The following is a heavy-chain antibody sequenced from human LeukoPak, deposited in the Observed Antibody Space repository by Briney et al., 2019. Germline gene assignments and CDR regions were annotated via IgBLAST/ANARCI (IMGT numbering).Heavy chain of an antibody. Sequence: GGSLRLSCAASGFTFDDYAMHWVRQAPGKGLEWVSSISGSGGSTNYADSVKGRFTISRDNSRNTVYLQMNSLRAEDTAVYYCAKSVTADPWGQGTLVTVSS. V-gene: IGHV3-23*01. CDR2: ISGSGGST. D-gene: IGHD4-23*01. CDR1: GFTFDDYA. J-gene: IGHJ5*02. CDR3: AKSVTADP.